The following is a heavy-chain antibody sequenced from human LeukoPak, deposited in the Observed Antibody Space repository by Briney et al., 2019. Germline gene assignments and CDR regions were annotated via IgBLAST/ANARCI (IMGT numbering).Heavy chain of an antibody. J-gene: IGHJ4*02. CDR2: IWYDGSDS. V-gene: IGHV3-33*01. Sequence: GRSLRLSCAASGFTFNNYGMLWVRQAPVKGLEWVAVIWYDGSDSYYADSVKGRFTVSRDNSKNTLYLQMNSLRVEDTAVYYCARDLGGGIPLAFYHWGQGTLVTVSS. CDR1: GFTFNNYG. D-gene: IGHD6-19*01. CDR3: ARDLGGGIPLAFYH.